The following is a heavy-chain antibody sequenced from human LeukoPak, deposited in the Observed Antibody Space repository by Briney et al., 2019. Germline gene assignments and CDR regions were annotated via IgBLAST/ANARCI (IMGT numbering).Heavy chain of an antibody. J-gene: IGHJ3*02. CDR2: ITSSGTRT. V-gene: IGHV3-11*04. CDR3: ARAFNDGFDI. Sequence: GGSLRLSCAASGFTFRDYYMAWIRQAPGKGLEWVSYITSSGTRTYNADSVTGRFTISRDNAKNSLYLQMDSLRAEDTAVYYCARAFNDGFDIWGQGTVVTVSS. CDR1: GFTFRDYY.